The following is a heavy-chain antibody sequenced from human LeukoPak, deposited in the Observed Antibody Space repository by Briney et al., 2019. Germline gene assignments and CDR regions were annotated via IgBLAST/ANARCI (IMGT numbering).Heavy chain of an antibody. CDR3: ARYSGTYYDY. D-gene: IGHD1-26*01. CDR2: IYNSGST. J-gene: IGHJ4*02. V-gene: IGHV4-28*01. CDR1: GYSISSSNW. Sequence: SDTLSLTCAVSGYSISSSNWWGWIRPPPGKGLEWIGYIYNSGSTNHNPSLKSRVTMSVDTSKNQFSLKLSSVTAVDTAVYYCARYSGTYYDYWGQGTLVTVSS.